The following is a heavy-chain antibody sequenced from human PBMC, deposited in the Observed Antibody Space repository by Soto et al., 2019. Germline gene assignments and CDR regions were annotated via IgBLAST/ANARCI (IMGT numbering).Heavy chain of an antibody. CDR1: GFTFSSYG. Sequence: QVQLVESGGGVVQPGRSLRLSCAASGFTFSSYGMHWVRQAPGKGLEWVAVISYDGSNKYYADSVKGRFTISRDNSKXXLYLQMNSLRAEDTAVYYCAKVYYDSSGYHLSLDYWGQGTLVTVSS. D-gene: IGHD3-22*01. J-gene: IGHJ4*02. CDR3: AKVYYDSSGYHLSLDY. V-gene: IGHV3-30*18. CDR2: ISYDGSNK.